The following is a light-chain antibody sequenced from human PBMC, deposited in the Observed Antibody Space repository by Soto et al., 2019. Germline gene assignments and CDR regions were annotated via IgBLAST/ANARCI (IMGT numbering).Light chain of an antibody. CDR2: KAS. J-gene: IGKJ1*01. V-gene: IGKV1-5*03. CDR3: QQYNTYPWT. Sequence: DIQMTQSPSTLSAAVGDRVTITCRASQSIRSWLAWYQQKPGKAPKLLIYKASSLQSGVPSRFGGSGSETEFTLTISSLQPDDFATYFCQQYNTYPWTFGQVTKVEIK. CDR1: QSIRSW.